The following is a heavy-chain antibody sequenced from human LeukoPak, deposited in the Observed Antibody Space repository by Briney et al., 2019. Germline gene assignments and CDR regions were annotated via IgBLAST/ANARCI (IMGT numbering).Heavy chain of an antibody. CDR2: IHDSGST. Sequence: SETLSLTCTVSGGSISSYYWSWIRQPAGKGLEWMGRIHDSGSTDYNTSLNNRVTMSVHTSKFSVRLTSVNAADTAVYYCSRVGGLYSATPYFEYWGQGALVIVSS. CDR3: SRVGGLYSATPYFEY. V-gene: IGHV4-4*07. CDR1: GGSISSYY. D-gene: IGHD3-16*01. J-gene: IGHJ4*02.